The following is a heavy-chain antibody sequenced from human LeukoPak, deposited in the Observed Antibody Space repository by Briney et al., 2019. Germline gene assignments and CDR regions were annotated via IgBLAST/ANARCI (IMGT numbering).Heavy chain of an antibody. Sequence: PGRSLRLSCAASGFTFDDYAMHWVRQAPGKGLEWVSGISWNSGSIGYADSVKGRFTISRDNGKNSLYLQMNSLRAEDTAVYYCARGGILIGFYGMDVWGQGTTVTVSS. CDR2: ISWNSGSI. D-gene: IGHD1-26*01. V-gene: IGHV3-9*01. CDR3: ARGGILIGFYGMDV. J-gene: IGHJ6*02. CDR1: GFTFDDYA.